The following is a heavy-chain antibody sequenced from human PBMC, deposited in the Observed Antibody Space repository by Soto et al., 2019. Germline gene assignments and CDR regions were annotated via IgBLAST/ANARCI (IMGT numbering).Heavy chain of an antibody. Sequence: GGSLRLSCAASGFTFSSYAMSWVRQAPGKGLEWVSAISGSGGSTYYADSVKGRFTISRDNSKNTLYLQMNSLRAEDTAVYYCAKDLRDPSTSITIFPRGYYGMDVWGQGTTVTVSS. CDR1: GFTFSSYA. CDR3: AKDLRDPSTSITIFPRGYYGMDV. J-gene: IGHJ6*02. D-gene: IGHD3-3*01. V-gene: IGHV3-23*01. CDR2: ISGSGGST.